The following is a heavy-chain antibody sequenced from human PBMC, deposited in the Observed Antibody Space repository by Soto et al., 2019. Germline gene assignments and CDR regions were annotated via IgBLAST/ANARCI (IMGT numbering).Heavy chain of an antibody. J-gene: IGHJ6*02. CDR1: GYTFTSYG. CDR3: ARIRLVVVAATRGDYYYYGMDV. CDR2: ISAYNGNT. V-gene: IGHV1-18*01. D-gene: IGHD2-15*01. Sequence: ASVKVSCKASGYTFTSYGISWVRQAPGQGLEWMGWISAYNGNTNYAQKLQGRVPMTTDTSTSTAYMELRSLRSDDTAVYYCARIRLVVVAATRGDYYYYGMDVWGQGTTVTVSS.